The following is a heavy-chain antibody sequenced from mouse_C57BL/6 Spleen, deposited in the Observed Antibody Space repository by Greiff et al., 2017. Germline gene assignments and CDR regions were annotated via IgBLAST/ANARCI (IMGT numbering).Heavy chain of an antibody. J-gene: IGHJ2*01. Sequence: EVQLQQSGPELVKPGASVKIPCKASGYTFTDYNMDWVKQSHGKSLEWIGDINPNNGGTIYNQKFKGKATLTVDKSSSTAYMELRSLTSEDTAVYYCARWRLDSSKDYFDYWGQGTTLTVSS. V-gene: IGHV1-18*01. CDR3: ARWRLDSSKDYFDY. D-gene: IGHD3-2*02. CDR2: INPNNGGT. CDR1: GYTFTDYN.